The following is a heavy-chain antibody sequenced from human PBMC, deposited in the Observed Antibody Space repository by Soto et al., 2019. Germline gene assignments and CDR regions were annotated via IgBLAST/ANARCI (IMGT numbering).Heavy chain of an antibody. CDR1: GGTFSSYA. CDR3: ASTLVEMATSTQAFDI. V-gene: IGHV1-69*12. J-gene: IGHJ3*02. D-gene: IGHD5-12*01. CDR2: IIPIFGTA. Sequence: QVQLVQSGAEVKKPGSSVKVSCKASGGTFSSYAISWVRQAPGQGLEWMGGIIPIFGTANYAQKFQGRVTITADEATSTAYMELSSLRSEDTAVYYCASTLVEMATSTQAFDIWGQGTMVTVSS.